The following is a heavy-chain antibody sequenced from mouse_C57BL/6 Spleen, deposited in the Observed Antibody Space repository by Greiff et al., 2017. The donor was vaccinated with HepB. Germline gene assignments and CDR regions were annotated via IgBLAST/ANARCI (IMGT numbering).Heavy chain of an antibody. CDR2: IYPGSGST. Sequence: QVHVKQPGAELVKPGASVKMSCKASGYTFTSYWITWVKQRPGQGLEWIGDIYPGSGSTNYNEKFKSKATLTVDTSSSTAYMQLSSLTSEDSAVYYCARWRVLGYYFDYWGQGTTLTVSS. J-gene: IGHJ2*01. CDR3: ARWRVLGYYFDY. D-gene: IGHD1-1*01. V-gene: IGHV1-55*01. CDR1: GYTFTSYW.